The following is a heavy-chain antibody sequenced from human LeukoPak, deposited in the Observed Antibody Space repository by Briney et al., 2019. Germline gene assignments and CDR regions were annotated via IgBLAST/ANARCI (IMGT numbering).Heavy chain of an antibody. CDR3: AKDGGVYYGSGSFSLLFDWFDP. D-gene: IGHD3-10*01. CDR1: GFTFSSYW. Sequence: GGSLRLSCAASGFTFSSYWMSWVRQAPGKGLEWVANIKQDGSEKYYVDSVKGRFTISRDNAKNSLYLQMNSLRAEDTAVYYCAKDGGVYYGSGSFSLLFDWFDPRGQGTLVIVSS. V-gene: IGHV3-7*03. J-gene: IGHJ5*02. CDR2: IKQDGSEK.